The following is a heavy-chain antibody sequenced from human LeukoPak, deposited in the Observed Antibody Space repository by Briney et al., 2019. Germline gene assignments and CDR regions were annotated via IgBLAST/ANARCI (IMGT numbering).Heavy chain of an antibody. CDR3: ARVVLGATNFDY. Sequence: GSLRLSCAASGFTFSSYEMNWVRQAPGKGLEWIGEINHSGSTNYNPSLKSRVTISVDTSKHQFSLKLSSVTAADTAVYYCARVVLGATNFDYWGQGTLVTVSS. V-gene: IGHV4-34*01. J-gene: IGHJ4*02. CDR2: INHSGST. CDR1: GFTFSSYE. D-gene: IGHD1-26*01.